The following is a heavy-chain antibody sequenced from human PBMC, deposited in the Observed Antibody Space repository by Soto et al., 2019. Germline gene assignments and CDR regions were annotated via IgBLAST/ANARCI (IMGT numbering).Heavy chain of an antibody. CDR1: GDSIISGYY. CDR2: IYHSGTT. J-gene: IGHJ5*02. CDR3: ARASRGSQNWFDP. Sequence: SETLSLTCAFSGDSIISGYYWAWIRQPPGKGLEWIGSIYHSGTTYYNPSLESRVTISVDTSKNQFSLKLSSVTAADTAVYYCARASRGSQNWFDPWGQGTLVTVSS. V-gene: IGHV4-38-2*01. D-gene: IGHD3-10*01.